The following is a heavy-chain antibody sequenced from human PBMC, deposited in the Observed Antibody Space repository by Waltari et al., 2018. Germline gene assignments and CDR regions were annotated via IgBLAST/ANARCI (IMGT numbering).Heavy chain of an antibody. V-gene: IGHV4-39*01. CDR1: GGSISSSSYY. Sequence: QLQLQESGPGLVKPSETLSLTCTVSGGSISSSSYYWGWIRQPPGKGLEWIGSIYYSGGTYYNPALKSRVTISVDTSKNQFSLKLSSVTAADTAVYYCARPRPGGDLDAFDIWGQGTMVTVSS. J-gene: IGHJ3*02. CDR2: IYYSGGT. CDR3: ARPRPGGDLDAFDI.